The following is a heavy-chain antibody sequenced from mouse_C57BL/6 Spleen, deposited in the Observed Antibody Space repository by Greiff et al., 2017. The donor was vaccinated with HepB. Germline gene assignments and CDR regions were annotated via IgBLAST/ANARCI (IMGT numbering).Heavy chain of an antibody. J-gene: IGHJ3*01. D-gene: IGHD1-1*01. CDR2: ISNLAYSI. V-gene: IGHV5-15*01. Sequence: EVQLVESGGGLVQPGGSLKLSCAASGFTFSDYGMAWVRQAPRKGPEWVAFISNLAYSIYYADTVTGRFTISRENAKNTLYLEMSSLRSEDTAMYYCARGDYGSSYWFAYWGQGTLVTVSA. CDR3: ARGDYGSSYWFAY. CDR1: GFTFSDYG.